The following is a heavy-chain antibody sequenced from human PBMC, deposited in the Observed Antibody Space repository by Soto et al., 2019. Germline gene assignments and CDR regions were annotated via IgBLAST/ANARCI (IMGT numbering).Heavy chain of an antibody. CDR3: ARQCEAYGDVLRFLEWLPFDP. Sequence: EVQLVESGGGLVQPGGSLRLSCAASGFTFSSYWMSWVRQAPGKGLEWVANIKQDGSEKYYVDSVKGRFTISRDNAKNSLYLQMNSLRAEDTAVYYCARQCEAYGDVLRFLEWLPFDPWGQGTLVTVSS. V-gene: IGHV3-7*01. J-gene: IGHJ5*02. CDR2: IKQDGSEK. CDR1: GFTFSSYW. D-gene: IGHD3-3*01.